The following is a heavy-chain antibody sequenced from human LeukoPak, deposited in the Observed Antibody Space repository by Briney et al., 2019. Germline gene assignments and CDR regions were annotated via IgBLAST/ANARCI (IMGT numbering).Heavy chain of an antibody. Sequence: SVKVSCTASGGTFSSYAISWVRQAPGQGLEWMGRIIPILGIANYAQKFQGRVTITADKSTSTAYMELSSLRSEDTAVYYCARGPKDYYGMDVWGQGTTVTVSS. CDR1: GGTFSSYA. CDR3: ARGPKDYYGMDV. J-gene: IGHJ6*02. V-gene: IGHV1-69*04. CDR2: IIPILGIA.